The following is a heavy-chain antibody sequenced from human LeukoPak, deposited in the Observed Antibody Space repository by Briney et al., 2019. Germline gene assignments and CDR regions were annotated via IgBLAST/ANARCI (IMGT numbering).Heavy chain of an antibody. CDR2: IYSGGST. CDR3: AEVESSYCRI. V-gene: IGHV3-53*01. J-gene: IGHJ4*02. Sequence: GGSLRLSCAASGFTVRTNYMSWVRQAPGKGLEWVSVIYSGGSTYYADSVRGRFTISRDNSKNSMYLQMGSLRAEDTAIYYCAEVESSYCRIWGQGTLVTVSS. CDR1: GFTVRTNY. D-gene: IGHD3-10*01.